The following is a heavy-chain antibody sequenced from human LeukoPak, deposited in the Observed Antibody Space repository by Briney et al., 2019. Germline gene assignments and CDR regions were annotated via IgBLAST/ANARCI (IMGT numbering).Heavy chain of an antibody. Sequence: GGSLRLSCAASGFTVSSNYMSWARQAPGKGLEWVSIIYSGGNTNYADSVKGRFTISRDNSKNTLYLQMNSLRAEDTAVYYCAKDRSGYGSREGYWGQGTLVTVSS. CDR3: AKDRSGYGSREGY. J-gene: IGHJ4*02. D-gene: IGHD3-22*01. V-gene: IGHV3-53*01. CDR1: GFTVSSNY. CDR2: IYSGGNT.